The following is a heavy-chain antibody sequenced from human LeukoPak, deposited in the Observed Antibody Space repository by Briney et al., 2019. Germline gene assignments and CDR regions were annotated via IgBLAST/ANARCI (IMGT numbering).Heavy chain of an antibody. Sequence: PSETLTLTCAVYGGTFSSYYWSWIRQPPGKGLEWMGEINHSGIITYNPSLKSRVTISVDTSKNQFSLKLSSVTAADTAVYYCARGGLVADIVVVPAAQLDYWGQGTLVTVS. J-gene: IGHJ4*02. CDR2: INHSGII. CDR3: ARGGLVADIVVVPAAQLDY. CDR1: GGTFSSYY. V-gene: IGHV4-34*01. D-gene: IGHD2-2*01.